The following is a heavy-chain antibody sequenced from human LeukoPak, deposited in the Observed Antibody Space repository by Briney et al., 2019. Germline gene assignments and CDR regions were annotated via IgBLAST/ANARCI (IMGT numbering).Heavy chain of an antibody. Sequence: VASVKVSCKASGYTFTGYYMHWVRQAPGQGLEWMGWINPNSGGTNYAQKFQGRVTMTRDTSISTAYMELSRLRSDDTAVYYCARVQLWSGGYYFDYWGQGTLVTVSS. CDR1: GYTFTGYY. D-gene: IGHD5-18*01. J-gene: IGHJ4*02. CDR3: ARVQLWSGGYYFDY. CDR2: INPNSGGT. V-gene: IGHV1-2*02.